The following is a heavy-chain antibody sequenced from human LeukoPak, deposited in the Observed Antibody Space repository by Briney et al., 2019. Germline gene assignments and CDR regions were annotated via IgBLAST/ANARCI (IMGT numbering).Heavy chain of an antibody. D-gene: IGHD3-10*01. CDR2: IYYSGST. J-gene: IGHJ4*02. Sequence: PSETLSLTCTVSGGSISSYYWSWIRQPPGKGLEWIGYIYYSGSTNYNPSLKSRVTISVDTSKNQFSLKLSSVTAADTAVYYCARERYYYGSGSYWRYHFDYWGQGTLVTVSS. V-gene: IGHV4-59*01. CDR3: ARERYYYGSGSYWRYHFDY. CDR1: GGSISSYY.